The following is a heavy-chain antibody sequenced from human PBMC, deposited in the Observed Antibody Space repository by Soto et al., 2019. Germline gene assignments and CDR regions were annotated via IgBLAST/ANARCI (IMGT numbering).Heavy chain of an antibody. CDR2: FDPEDGET. Sequence: ASVKVSCKVSGYTLTELSMHWVRQAPGKGLEWMGGFDPEDGETIYAQKFQGRVTMTEDTSTDTAYMELSSLRSDDTAVYYCARSYDILTGPKEYNWYDPWGQGTLVTVSS. V-gene: IGHV1-24*01. J-gene: IGHJ5*02. CDR1: GYTLTELS. CDR3: ARSYDILTGPKEYNWYDP. D-gene: IGHD3-9*01.